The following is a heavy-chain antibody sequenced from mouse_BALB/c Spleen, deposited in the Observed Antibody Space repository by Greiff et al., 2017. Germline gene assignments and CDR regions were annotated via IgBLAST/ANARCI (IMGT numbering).Heavy chain of an antibody. CDR1: GFSLTSYG. CDR3: TRSTMVTTWYFDV. V-gene: IGHV2-9*02. Sequence: VKLVESGPGLVAPSQSLSITCTVSGFSLTSYGVHWVRQPPGKGLEWLGVIWAGGSTNYNSALMSRLSISKDNSKIQVFLKMNSLQTDDTAMYYCTRSTMVTTWYFDVWGAGTTVTVSS. D-gene: IGHD2-1*01. J-gene: IGHJ1*01. CDR2: IWAGGST.